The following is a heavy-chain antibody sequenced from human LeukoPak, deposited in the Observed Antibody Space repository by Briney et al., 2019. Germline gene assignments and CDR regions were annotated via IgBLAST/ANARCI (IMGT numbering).Heavy chain of an antibody. D-gene: IGHD6-13*01. CDR2: IKSKTDGGTT. J-gene: IGHJ4*02. CDR3: ATEKAGTVDY. V-gene: IGHV3-15*01. CDR1: TFTFTNAW. Sequence: GGSLRLSCGASTFTFTNAWMSWVRQAPGKGLEWVGRIKSKTDGGTTDYAAPVKGRFTISRDDSKNTLYLQMNSLKTEDTAMYYCATEKAGTVDYWGQGTLVTVS.